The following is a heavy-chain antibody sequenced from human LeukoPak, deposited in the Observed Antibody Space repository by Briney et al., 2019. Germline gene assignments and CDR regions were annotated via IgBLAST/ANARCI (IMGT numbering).Heavy chain of an antibody. CDR2: ISGSGGST. CDR1: GFTFRIHS. D-gene: IGHD6-19*01. CDR3: AKCRGWDSRGWTIDY. Sequence: GGSLRLSCAASGFTFRIHSVSWVRQAPGKGPEWFSIISGSGGSTHYADSVKGRFIISRDNSNNTLYLQMNSLRAEDTAVYYCAKCRGWDSRGWTIDYWGQGTLVTVSS. V-gene: IGHV3-23*01. J-gene: IGHJ4*02.